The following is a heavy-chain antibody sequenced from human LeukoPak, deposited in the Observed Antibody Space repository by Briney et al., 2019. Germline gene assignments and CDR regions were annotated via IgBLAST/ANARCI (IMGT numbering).Heavy chain of an antibody. Sequence: GGSLRLSCAASGFTFRGYWMSWVRQAPGKGLEWVANIKQDGSEEYYVDSVKGRFIISRDNAKKSLYLQMNSLRAEDTAVYYCAREVAAAVVTHFDFWGQGTLVTVSS. V-gene: IGHV3-7*04. D-gene: IGHD5-18*01. CDR1: GFTFRGYW. CDR3: AREVAAAVVTHFDF. CDR2: IKQDGSEE. J-gene: IGHJ4*02.